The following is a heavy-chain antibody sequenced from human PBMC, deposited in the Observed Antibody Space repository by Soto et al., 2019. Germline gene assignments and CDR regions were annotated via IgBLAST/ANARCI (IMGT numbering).Heavy chain of an antibody. CDR1: GGTFSSYA. D-gene: IGHD6-13*01. V-gene: IGHV1-69*06. CDR3: ARGKGSSSSWYPPFYYYYGMDV. Sequence: SVKVSCKASGGTFSSYAISWVRQAPGQGLEWMGGITPIFGTANYAQKFQGRVTVTADKSTSTAYMELSSLRSEDTAVYYCARGKGSSSSWYPPFYYYYGMDVWGQGTTVTVSS. CDR2: ITPIFGTA. J-gene: IGHJ6*02.